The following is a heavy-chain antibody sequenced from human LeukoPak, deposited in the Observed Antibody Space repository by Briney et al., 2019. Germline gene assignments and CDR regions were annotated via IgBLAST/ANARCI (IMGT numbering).Heavy chain of an antibody. Sequence: RPSETLSLTCAVYGGSFSGYYWSWIRQPPGKGLEWIGEINHSGSTNYNPSLKSRVTISVDTSKSQFSLKLSSVTAADTAVYYCARGPTRYCSGGSCYLRGYFDLWGRGTLVTVSS. V-gene: IGHV4-34*01. D-gene: IGHD2-15*01. J-gene: IGHJ2*01. CDR3: ARGPTRYCSGGSCYLRGYFDL. CDR2: INHSGST. CDR1: GGSFSGYY.